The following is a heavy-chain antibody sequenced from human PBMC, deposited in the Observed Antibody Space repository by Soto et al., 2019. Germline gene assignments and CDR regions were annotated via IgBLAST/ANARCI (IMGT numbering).Heavy chain of an antibody. Sequence: SETLSLTCAVSGGSISSGGYSWSWIRQPPGKGLEWIGYIYHSGSTYYNPSRKSRVTISVDRSKDQFSLKLSSVTAADTAVYYCARGSHDSVWGSYRPINWFDPWGQGTLVTVSS. J-gene: IGHJ5*02. CDR1: GGSISSGGYS. CDR2: IYHSGST. CDR3: ARGSHDSVWGSYRPINWFDP. V-gene: IGHV4-30-2*01. D-gene: IGHD3-16*02.